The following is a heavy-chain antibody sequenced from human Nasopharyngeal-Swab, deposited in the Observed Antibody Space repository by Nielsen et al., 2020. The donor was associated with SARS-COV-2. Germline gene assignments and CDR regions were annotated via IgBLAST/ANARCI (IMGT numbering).Heavy chain of an antibody. CDR3: ARHEGTGSGSFFDY. CDR2: IYYSGST. Sequence: PGKGLEWIGSIYYSGSTYYNPSLKSRVTISVDTSKNQFSLKLSSVTAADTAVYYCARHEGTGSGSFFDYWGQGTLVTVSS. J-gene: IGHJ4*02. D-gene: IGHD3-10*01. V-gene: IGHV4-39*01.